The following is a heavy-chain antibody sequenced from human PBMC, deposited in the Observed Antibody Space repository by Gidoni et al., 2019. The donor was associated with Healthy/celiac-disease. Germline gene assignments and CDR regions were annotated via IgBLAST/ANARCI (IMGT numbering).Heavy chain of an antibody. J-gene: IGHJ6*02. CDR3: ARLYYYGSGAFTGYYYYYGMDV. Sequence: QLQLQESGPGLVKPSETLSLTCTVSGGSISSSSHYRGWIRQPPGKGLEWIGSIYYSGSTYYNPSLKSRVTISVDTSKNQFSLKLSSVTAADTAVYYCARLYYYGSGAFTGYYYYYGMDVWGQGTTVTVSS. CDR1: GGSISSSSHY. D-gene: IGHD3-10*01. CDR2: IYYSGST. V-gene: IGHV4-39*01.